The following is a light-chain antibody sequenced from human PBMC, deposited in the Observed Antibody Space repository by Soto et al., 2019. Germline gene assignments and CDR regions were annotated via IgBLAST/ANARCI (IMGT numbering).Light chain of an antibody. Sequence: EIVVTQSPATLSVSPGERATLSCRASQSVGNNFAWYQQKPGQAPRLLIFAPSTRATGLPARFSGSGSGTEFTLTIRSVQSEDFAVYYCQQYGDWPLTFGGGAKVEIE. CDR3: QQYGDWPLT. J-gene: IGKJ4*01. CDR1: QSVGNN. V-gene: IGKV3-15*01. CDR2: APS.